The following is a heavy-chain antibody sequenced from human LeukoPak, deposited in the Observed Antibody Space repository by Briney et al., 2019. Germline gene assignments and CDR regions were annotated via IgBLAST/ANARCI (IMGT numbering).Heavy chain of an antibody. CDR2: ISAYNGNT. CDR1: GYTFTSYG. V-gene: IGHV1-18*01. J-gene: IGHJ4*02. D-gene: IGHD5-12*01. CDR3: ARDGIVATIPFAFDY. Sequence: ASVKVSCKASGYTFTSYGISWVRRAPGQGLEWMGWISAYNGNTNYPQQLQGRVTMTTDTSTSTAYMELRSLRSDDTAVYYCARDGIVATIPFAFDYWGQGTLVTVSS.